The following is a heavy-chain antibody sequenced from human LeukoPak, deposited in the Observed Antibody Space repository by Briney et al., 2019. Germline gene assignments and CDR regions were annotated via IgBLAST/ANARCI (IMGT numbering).Heavy chain of an antibody. CDR3: ARRPGYCSGGSCYLYSDY. CDR2: IYYSGSA. D-gene: IGHD2-15*01. Sequence: PSETLSLTCTVSGGSISNSNYNWGWIRQPPGKGLEWIGTIYYSGSAYYNPSLKSRVTISVDTSKNQFSLKLSSVTAADTAVYYCARRPGYCSGGSCYLYSDYWGQGTLVTVSS. V-gene: IGHV4-39*01. J-gene: IGHJ4*02. CDR1: GGSISNSNYN.